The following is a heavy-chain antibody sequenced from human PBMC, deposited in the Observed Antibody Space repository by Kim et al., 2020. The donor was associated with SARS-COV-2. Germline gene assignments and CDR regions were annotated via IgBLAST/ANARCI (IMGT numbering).Heavy chain of an antibody. V-gene: IGHV3-30*18. J-gene: IGHJ6*01. Sequence: GGSLRLSCAASGFTFSSYGMHWVRQAPGKGLEWVAVISYDGSNKYYADSVKGRFTISRDNSKNTLYLQMNGLRAEDTAVYYCAKERYSSGWSDRASYYY. CDR3: AKERYSSGWSDRASYYY. CDR1: GFTFSSYG. D-gene: IGHD6-19*01. CDR2: ISYDGSNK.